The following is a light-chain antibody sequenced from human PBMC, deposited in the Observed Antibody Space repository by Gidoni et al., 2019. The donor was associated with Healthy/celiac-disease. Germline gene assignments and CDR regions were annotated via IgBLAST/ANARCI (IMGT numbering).Light chain of an antibody. J-gene: IGLJ3*02. CDR3: QSADSSGTWV. CDR2: KDS. CDR1: ALPKQY. V-gene: IGLV3-25*03. Sequence: SYELTQPPSVSVSPGQTARLTCSGDALPKQYAYWYQQKPGQAPVLVIYKDSERPPGIPERFSGSSSGTTVTLTISGVQAEDEADYYCQSADSSGTWVFGGGTKLTVL.